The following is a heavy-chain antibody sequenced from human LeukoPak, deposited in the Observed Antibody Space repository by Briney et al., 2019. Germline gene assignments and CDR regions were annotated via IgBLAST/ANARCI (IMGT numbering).Heavy chain of an antibody. CDR3: ARGRCIPLTL. V-gene: IGHV4-34*01. CDR2: INHSGST. Sequence: SETLSLTCAVYGGSFSGYYWSWIRQPPGKGLEWIGEINHSGSTNYNPSLKSRVTISVDTSKNQFSLKLSSVTAADTAVYYCARGRCIPLTLWGQGTLVTVSS. D-gene: IGHD2-8*01. J-gene: IGHJ4*02. CDR1: GGSFSGYY.